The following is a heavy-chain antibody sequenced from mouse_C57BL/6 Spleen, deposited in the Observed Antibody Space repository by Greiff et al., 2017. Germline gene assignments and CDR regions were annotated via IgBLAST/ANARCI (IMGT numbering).Heavy chain of an antibody. D-gene: IGHD1-1*01. CDR3: VRLGGSNHYAMDY. J-gene: IGHJ4*01. CDR2: IYPGDGDT. CDR1: GYAFSSSW. Sequence: QVQLQQSGPELVKPGASVKISCKASGYAFSSSWMNWVKQRPGKGLEWIGRIYPGDGDTNYNGKFKGKATLTADKSYSTAYMQLRSLTSEASAVYFCVRLGGSNHYAMDYWGQGTSVTVSS. V-gene: IGHV1-82*01.